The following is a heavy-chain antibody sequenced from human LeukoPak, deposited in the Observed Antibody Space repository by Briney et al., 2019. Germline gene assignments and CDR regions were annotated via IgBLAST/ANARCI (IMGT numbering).Heavy chain of an antibody. V-gene: IGHV3-74*01. CDR1: GFAFSSYW. Sequence: GGSLRLSCAASGFAFSSYWMHWVRQAPGKGLVWVSRINSDGSSTSYADSVKGRFTISRDNSKNTLYLQMNSLRAEDTAVYYCARGDYGDNGGFDYWGQGTLVTVSS. J-gene: IGHJ4*02. D-gene: IGHD4-17*01. CDR3: ARGDYGDNGGFDY. CDR2: INSDGSST.